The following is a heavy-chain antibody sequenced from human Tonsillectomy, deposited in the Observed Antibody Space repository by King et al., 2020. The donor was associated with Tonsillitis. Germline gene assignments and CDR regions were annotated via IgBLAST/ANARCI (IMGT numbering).Heavy chain of an antibody. CDR2: IYYSGST. J-gene: IGHJ5*02. CDR3: ARDHHDYGDYASWFDP. D-gene: IGHD4-17*01. CDR1: GGSISSYY. V-gene: IGHV4-59*01. Sequence: QLQESGPGLVKPSETLSLTCTVSGGSISSYYWSWIRQPPGKGLEWIGYIYYSGSTNYNPSLKSRVTISVDTSKNQFSLKLSSVTAADTAVYYCARDHHDYGDYASWFDPWGQGTLVTVSS.